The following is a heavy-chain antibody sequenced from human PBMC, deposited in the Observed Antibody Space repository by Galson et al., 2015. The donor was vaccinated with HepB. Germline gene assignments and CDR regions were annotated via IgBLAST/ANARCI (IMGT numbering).Heavy chain of an antibody. D-gene: IGHD1-26*01. J-gene: IGHJ3*02. V-gene: IGHV3-30*18. CDR2: ISYDGSNK. Sequence: SLRLSCAASGFTFSSYGMHWVRQAPGKGLEWVAVISYDGSNKYYADSVKGRFTISRDNSKNTLYLQMNSLRAEDTAVYYCAKDGGSRTHAFDIWGQGTMVTVSS. CDR3: AKDGGSRTHAFDI. CDR1: GFTFSSYG.